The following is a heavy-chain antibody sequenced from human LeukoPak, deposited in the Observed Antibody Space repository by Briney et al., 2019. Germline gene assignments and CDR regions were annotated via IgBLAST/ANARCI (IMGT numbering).Heavy chain of an antibody. V-gene: IGHV1-69*05. D-gene: IGHD6-25*01. J-gene: IGHJ4*02. CDR1: GGTFSSYA. CDR3: AREAAGFDY. CDR2: IIPIFGTA. Sequence: SVKVSCKASGGTFSSYAISWVRQAPGQGLEWMGGIIPIFGTANYAQKFQGRVTMTRDTSISTAYMELSRLRSDDTAVYYCAREAAGFDYWGQGTLVTVSS.